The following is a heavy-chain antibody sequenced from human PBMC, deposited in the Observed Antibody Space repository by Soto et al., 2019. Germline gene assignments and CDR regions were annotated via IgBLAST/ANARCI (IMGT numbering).Heavy chain of an antibody. CDR1: GFTFSSYW. D-gene: IGHD2-2*02. CDR2: INSDGSST. CDR3: ARDFGYCSSTSCYTGPYYYGMDV. J-gene: IGHJ6*02. V-gene: IGHV3-74*01. Sequence: GGSLRLSCAASGFTFSSYWMHWVRQAPGKGLVWVSRINSDGSSTSYADSVKGRFTISRDNAKNTLYLQMNSLRAEDTAVYYCARDFGYCSSTSCYTGPYYYGMDVWGQGTTVTVSS.